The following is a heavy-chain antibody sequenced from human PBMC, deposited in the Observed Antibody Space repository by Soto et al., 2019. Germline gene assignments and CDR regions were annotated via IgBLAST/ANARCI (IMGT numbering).Heavy chain of an antibody. V-gene: IGHV4-59*08. CDR2: VYYTGST. J-gene: IGHJ6*03. CDR1: GGSICNFY. Sequence: SETLSLTCTVSGGSICNFYGSWIRQPPGKGLEWIGYVYYTGSTSYNPSLKRRVTFSADSSRGQFSLRLNSVTAADTAVYYCARTVLGPDLLADSFVDYYYYMDVWGQGTTVTVSS. CDR3: ARTVLGPDLLADSFVDYYYYMDV. D-gene: IGHD3-9*01.